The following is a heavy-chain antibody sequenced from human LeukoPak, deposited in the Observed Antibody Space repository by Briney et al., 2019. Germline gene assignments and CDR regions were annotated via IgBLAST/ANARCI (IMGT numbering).Heavy chain of an antibody. D-gene: IGHD6-19*01. V-gene: IGHV3-23*01. Sequence: GGSLRLSCAASGFTFTTSVMNWVRQAPGKGLEWVSAMSGDGDYTYYAHSVRGRFTISRDNSKNTLYLQMNSLKAEDTAVYYCGIQQPGKWLAVDSWGQGTLVTVSS. CDR3: GIQQPGKWLAVDS. J-gene: IGHJ1*01. CDR2: MSGDGDYT. CDR1: GFTFTTSV.